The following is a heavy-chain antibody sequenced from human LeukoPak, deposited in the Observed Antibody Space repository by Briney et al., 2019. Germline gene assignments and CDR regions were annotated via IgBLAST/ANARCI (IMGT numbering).Heavy chain of an antibody. CDR2: ISSSGFTM. Sequence: GGSLRLSCAASGFTFSSYEMNWVRQAPGKGPKWISYISSSGFTMYYADSVKGRFTISRDNAKNSLYLQMNSLRAEDTAVYYCARSYSGSSLNWFDPWGQGTLVTVSS. CDR3: ARSYSGSSLNWFDP. V-gene: IGHV3-48*03. J-gene: IGHJ5*02. D-gene: IGHD1-26*01. CDR1: GFTFSSYE.